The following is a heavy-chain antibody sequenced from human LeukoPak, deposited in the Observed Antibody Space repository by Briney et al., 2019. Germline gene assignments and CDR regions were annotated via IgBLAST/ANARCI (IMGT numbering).Heavy chain of an antibody. CDR3: ARDGGLWFGELTDYYGMDV. CDR2: IYSGGST. V-gene: IGHV3-66*01. J-gene: IGHJ6*02. Sequence: PGGSLRLSCAASGFTVSSNYMSWVRQAPGKGLEWVSVIYSGGSTYYADSVKGRFTISRDNSKNTLYLQMNSLRAEDTAVYYCARDGGLWFGELTDYYGMDVWGQGTTVTVS. CDR1: GFTVSSNY. D-gene: IGHD3-10*01.